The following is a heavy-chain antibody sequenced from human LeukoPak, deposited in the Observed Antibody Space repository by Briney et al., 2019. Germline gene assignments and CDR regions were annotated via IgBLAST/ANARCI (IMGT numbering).Heavy chain of an antibody. J-gene: IGHJ6*03. CDR1: GFTFGDYA. V-gene: IGHV3-49*03. CDR2: IRSKAYGGTT. CDR3: TRFSGTTYYYYYYMDV. D-gene: IGHD1-1*01. Sequence: GGSLRLSCTASGFTFGDYAMSWFRQAPGKGLEWVGFIRSKAYGGTTEYAASVKGRFTISRDDSKSIAYLQMNSLKTEDTAVYYCTRFSGTTYYYYYYMDVWGKGTTDTVSS.